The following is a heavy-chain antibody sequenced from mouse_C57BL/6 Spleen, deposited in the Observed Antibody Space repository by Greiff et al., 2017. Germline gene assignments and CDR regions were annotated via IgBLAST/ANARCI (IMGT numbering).Heavy chain of an antibody. CDR3: ARRPLPHYAMDY. CDR2: IYWDDDK. V-gene: IGHV8-12*01. D-gene: IGHD2-1*01. J-gene: IGHJ4*01. Sequence: QVTLKESGPGILQSSQTLSLTCSFSGFSLSTSGMGVSWIRQPSGKGLEWLAHIYWDDDKRYNPSLKSRLTISKDTSRNQVFLKITSVDTADTATYYCARRPLPHYAMDYWGQGTSVTVSS. CDR1: GFSLSTSGMG.